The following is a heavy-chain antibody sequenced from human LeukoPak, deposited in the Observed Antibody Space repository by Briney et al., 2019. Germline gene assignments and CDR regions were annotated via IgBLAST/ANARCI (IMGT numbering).Heavy chain of an antibody. V-gene: IGHV4-59*01. CDR2: IYYSGST. CDR3: ARDSDSVHSPFDY. CDR1: GGSISSYY. Sequence: SETLSLTCTVSGGSISSYYWSWIRQPPGKGLEWIGYIYYSGSTNYNPSLQSRVTISVDTSKNQFSLKLSSVTAADTAVYYCARDSDSVHSPFDYWGQGTLVTVSS. D-gene: IGHD5/OR15-5a*01. J-gene: IGHJ4*02.